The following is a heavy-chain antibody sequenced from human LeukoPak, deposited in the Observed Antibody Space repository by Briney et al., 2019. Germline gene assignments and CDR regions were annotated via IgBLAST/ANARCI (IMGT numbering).Heavy chain of an antibody. CDR2: FDPEDGET. CDR3: ATAQYYYDSSGYYYFDY. Sequence: GASVKVSCKVSGYTLTELSMHWVRQAPGKWLEWMGGFDPEDGETIYAQKFQGRVTMTEDTSTDTAYMELSSLRSEDTAVYYCATAQYYYDSSGYYYFDYWGQGTLVTVSS. J-gene: IGHJ4*02. CDR1: GYTLTELS. D-gene: IGHD3-22*01. V-gene: IGHV1-24*01.